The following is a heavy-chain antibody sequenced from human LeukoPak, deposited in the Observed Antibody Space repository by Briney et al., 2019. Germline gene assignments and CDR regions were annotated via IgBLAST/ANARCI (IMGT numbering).Heavy chain of an antibody. J-gene: IGHJ4*02. V-gene: IGHV3-33*06. CDR3: AKDAQRGFDYSNSLEY. Sequence: GGSLRLSCAASGFIFNHHAMHWVRQAPGKGLEWVAVIWSDKSNRFYGDSVGGRFTISRDASRKTVYLQMESMTSEDTAIYYCAKDAQRGFDYSNSLEYWGQGALVTVAS. D-gene: IGHD4-11*01. CDR2: IWSDKSNR. CDR1: GFIFNHHA.